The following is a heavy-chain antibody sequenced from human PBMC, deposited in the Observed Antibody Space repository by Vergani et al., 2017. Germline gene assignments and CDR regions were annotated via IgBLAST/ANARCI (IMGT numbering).Heavy chain of an antibody. Sequence: QVQLVQSGAEVKKPGSSVKVSCKASGGTFSSYAISWVRQAPGQGLEWMGGIIPIFGTANYAQKFQGIVTLTADESTSTAYMALSSMRSEDTAVYYWSGGDPYCSGGSCYSDYYYDMDVWGKGTTVTVSS. CDR1: GGTFSSYA. V-gene: IGHV1-69*01. D-gene: IGHD2-15*01. CDR3: SGGDPYCSGGSCYSDYYYDMDV. CDR2: IIPIFGTA. J-gene: IGHJ6*03.